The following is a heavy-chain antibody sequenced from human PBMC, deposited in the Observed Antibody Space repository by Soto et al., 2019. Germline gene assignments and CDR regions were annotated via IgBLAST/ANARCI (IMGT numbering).Heavy chain of an antibody. D-gene: IGHD1-7*01. CDR3: AGTTSHQWYYMDV. CDR2: TYYRSRWYN. J-gene: IGHJ6*03. Sequence: SQTLSLTCAISGDSVSSNSAAWNWIRLSPSRGLEWLARTYYRSRWYNDYAVSVRSRITVNPGTSKNQSSLQLTSVTPEDTAVNYCAGTTSHQWYYMDVWGKGTTVTVTS. CDR1: GDSVSSNSAA. V-gene: IGHV6-1*01.